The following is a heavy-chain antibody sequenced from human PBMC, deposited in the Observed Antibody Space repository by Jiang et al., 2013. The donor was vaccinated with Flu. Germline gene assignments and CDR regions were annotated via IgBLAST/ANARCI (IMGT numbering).Heavy chain of an antibody. CDR2: IYYSGST. Sequence: RLLKPSETLSLTCTVSGGSISSSSYYWGWIRQPPGKGLEWIGSIYYSGSTYYNPSLKSRVTISVDTSKNQFSLKLSSVTAADTAVYYCARLRPAPYYYYMDVWGKGTTVTVSS. CDR1: GGSISSSSYY. V-gene: IGHV4-39*01. J-gene: IGHJ6*03. D-gene: IGHD2-2*01. CDR3: ARLRPAPYYYYMDV.